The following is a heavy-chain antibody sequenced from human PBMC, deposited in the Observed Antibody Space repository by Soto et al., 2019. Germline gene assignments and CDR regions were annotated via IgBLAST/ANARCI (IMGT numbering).Heavy chain of an antibody. D-gene: IGHD3-10*01. V-gene: IGHV4-4*02. Sequence: SETLSLTCAVSGVSLTSGNWWTWVRQSPQRGLEYIGEIFHDGTANYYPSFERRVAMSVDTSRNQFSLKLTSVTAADTAVYFCARLVYDTRLNYMYFDFWGPGTLATVSS. J-gene: IGHJ4*02. CDR1: GVSLTSGNW. CDR2: IFHDGTA. CDR3: ARLVYDTRLNYMYFDF.